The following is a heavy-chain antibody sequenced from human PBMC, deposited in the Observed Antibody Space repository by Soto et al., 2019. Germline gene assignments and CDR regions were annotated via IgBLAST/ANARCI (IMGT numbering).Heavy chain of an antibody. J-gene: IGHJ6*02. V-gene: IGHV1-58*01. D-gene: IGHD4-17*01. CDR3: AAGGYGGNSGYYYYGMDV. Sequence: ASVKVSCKASGFTFTSSAVQWVRQARGQRLEWIGWIVVGSGNTNYAQKFQERVTITRDMSTSTAYMELSSLRSEDTAVYYCAAGGYGGNSGYYYYGMDVWGQGTTVTVSS. CDR1: GFTFTSSA. CDR2: IVVGSGNT.